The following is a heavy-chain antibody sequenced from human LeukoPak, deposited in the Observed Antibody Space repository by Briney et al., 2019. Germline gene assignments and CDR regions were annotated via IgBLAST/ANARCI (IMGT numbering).Heavy chain of an antibody. CDR1: GYTFTSYD. D-gene: IGHD2-15*01. CDR2: MNPNSGNT. J-gene: IGHJ5*02. V-gene: IGHV1-8*03. CDR3: ARGKGWFTGARWFDP. Sequence: ASVKVSCKASGYTFTSYDINWVRQATGQGLEWMGWMNPNSGNTGYAQKFQGRVTITRNTSISTAYMELSSLRSEDTAVYYCARGKGWFTGARWFDPWGPGTLVTVSS.